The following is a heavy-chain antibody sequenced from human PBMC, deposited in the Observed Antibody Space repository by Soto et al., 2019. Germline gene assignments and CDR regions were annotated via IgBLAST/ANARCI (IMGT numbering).Heavy chain of an antibody. Sequence: QVQLVESGGGVVQPGMSLRLSCAASGFTFSSYGMHWVRQAPGKGLEWVAVISSDGSNKYYADSVKGRFTISRDNSKNTLYLQMNSLGPDDTAVYYCAKDPSRGWLVDYWGQGTLVTVSS. CDR1: GFTFSSYG. J-gene: IGHJ4*02. V-gene: IGHV3-30*18. D-gene: IGHD6-19*01. CDR2: ISSDGSNK. CDR3: AKDPSRGWLVDY.